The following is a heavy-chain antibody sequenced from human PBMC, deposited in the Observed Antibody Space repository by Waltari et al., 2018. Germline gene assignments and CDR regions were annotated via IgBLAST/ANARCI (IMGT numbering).Heavy chain of an antibody. CDR2: ISYDGSNK. J-gene: IGHJ2*01. V-gene: IGHV3-30*18. CDR1: GFTFSSYG. CDR3: AKSDGSDWYFDL. D-gene: IGHD3-10*01. Sequence: QVQLVESGGGVVQPGRSLRLSCAASGFTFSSYGMHWVRQAPGKGLEWVAVISYDGSNKYYADSVKGRFTISRDNSKNTLYLQMNSLRAEDTAVYYCAKSDGSDWYFDLWGRDTLVTVSS.